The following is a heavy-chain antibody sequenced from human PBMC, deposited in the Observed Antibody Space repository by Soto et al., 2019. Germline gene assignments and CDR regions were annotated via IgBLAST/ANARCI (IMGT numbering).Heavy chain of an antibody. Sequence: EVQLVESGGGLVQPGGSLRLSCAASGFTFSSYWMSWVRQAPGKGLEWVANIKQDGSEKYYVDSVKGRFTISRDNAKNSLYLQMNSLRAEDTAVYYCARELVVAAEYYYYYYGMDVWGQGTTVTVSS. CDR2: IKQDGSEK. D-gene: IGHD2-15*01. J-gene: IGHJ6*02. CDR3: ARELVVAAEYYYYYYGMDV. V-gene: IGHV3-7*03. CDR1: GFTFSSYW.